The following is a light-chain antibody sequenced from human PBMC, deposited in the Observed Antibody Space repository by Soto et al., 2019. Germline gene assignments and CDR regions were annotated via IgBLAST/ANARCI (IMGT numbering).Light chain of an antibody. V-gene: IGLV2-14*01. J-gene: IGLJ1*01. CDR1: SSDVGGYNT. CDR2: EVS. Sequence: QSALPQPASVSGSPGQSIAISCTGTSSDVGGYNTVSWYQQHPGKAPKLMIYEVSHRPSGVSNRFSGSTSANTASLTISGLQAEDEADYYCSSFTTSTTYVFGTGTKVTVL. CDR3: SSFTTSTTYV.